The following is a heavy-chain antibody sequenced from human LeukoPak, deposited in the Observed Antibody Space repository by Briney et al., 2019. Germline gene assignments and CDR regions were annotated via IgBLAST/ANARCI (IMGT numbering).Heavy chain of an antibody. D-gene: IGHD3-22*01. J-gene: IGHJ5*02. CDR2: IIPILGIA. CDR1: GGTFSSYA. CDR3: ARGRAFQYYDSPFDP. V-gene: IGHV1-69*04. Sequence: SVKVSCKASGGTFSSYAIRWVRPAPGQGLEWMGRIIPILGIANYAQKFQGRVTITADKSTSTAYMELSSLRSEDTAVYYCARGRAFQYYDSPFDPWGQGALVTVSS.